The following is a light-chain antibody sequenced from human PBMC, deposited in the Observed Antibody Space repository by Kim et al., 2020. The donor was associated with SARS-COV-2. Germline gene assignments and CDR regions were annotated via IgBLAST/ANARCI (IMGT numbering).Light chain of an antibody. J-gene: IGKJ4*01. CDR1: RSVSSSY. V-gene: IGKV3-20*01. Sequence: CPADRASPPCRASRSVSSSYLAWYQQKPGQAPRLLIYGASSRATGIPDRFSGSGSRTDFTLTISRLEPEDVAVYYCQQYGSSPRTFGGGTKVDIK. CDR3: QQYGSSPRT. CDR2: GAS.